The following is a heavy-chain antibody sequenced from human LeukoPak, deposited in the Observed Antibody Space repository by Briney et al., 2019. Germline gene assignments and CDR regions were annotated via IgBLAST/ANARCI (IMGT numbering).Heavy chain of an antibody. Sequence: ASVKVSCKASGYTFTSYYMHWVRQAPGQGLEWMGIINPSGGSTSYAQKFQGRVTMTRDTSTSTVYMELRSLRSDDTAVYYCARDFPIGHYYYYGMDVWGQGTTVTVSS. J-gene: IGHJ6*02. CDR3: ARDFPIGHYYYYGMDV. V-gene: IGHV1-46*01. CDR1: GYTFTSYY. CDR2: INPSGGST.